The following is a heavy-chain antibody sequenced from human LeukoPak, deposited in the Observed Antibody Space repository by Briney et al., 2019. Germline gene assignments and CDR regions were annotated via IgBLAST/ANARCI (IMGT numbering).Heavy chain of an antibody. CDR3: ARLETTVVTPSAFDI. V-gene: IGHV4-59*12. Sequence: SETLSLTCTVSGGSISSYYWSWIRQPPGKGLEWIGYIYYSGSTNYNPSLKSRVTISVDTSKNQFTLKLSSVTAADTAVYYCARLETTVVTPSAFDIWGQGTMVTVSS. D-gene: IGHD4-23*01. CDR2: IYYSGST. J-gene: IGHJ3*02. CDR1: GGSISSYY.